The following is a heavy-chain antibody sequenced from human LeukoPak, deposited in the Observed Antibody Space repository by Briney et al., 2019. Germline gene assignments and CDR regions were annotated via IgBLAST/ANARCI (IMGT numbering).Heavy chain of an antibody. V-gene: IGHV4-39*01. J-gene: IGHJ6*03. CDR1: GGSISSSYY. D-gene: IGHD3-10*01. CDR3: ARQEGGYYGSGSYYPDYYYYMDV. CDR2: IYYSGRT. Sequence: SETLSLTCTVTGGSISSSYYWGWIRQPPGKGLEWIGTIYYSGRTYYNPSLKSRVTISVDTSKNQFSLKLSSVTAADTAVYYCARQEGGYYGSGSYYPDYYYYMDVWGKGTTVTVSS.